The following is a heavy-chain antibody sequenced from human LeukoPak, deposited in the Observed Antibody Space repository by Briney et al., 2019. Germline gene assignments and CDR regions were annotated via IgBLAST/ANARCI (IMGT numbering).Heavy chain of an antibody. CDR2: IRYDGSNK. CDR3: AKDPSGCYRGYFDY. D-gene: IGHD1-26*01. J-gene: IGHJ4*02. Sequence: GGSLRLSCAASGFTFSSYGMHWVRQAPGKGLEWVAFIRYDGSNKYYADSVKGRFTISRDNSKNTLYLQMNSLRAEDTAVYYCAKDPSGCYRGYFDYWGQGTLVTVSS. CDR1: GFTFSSYG. V-gene: IGHV3-30*02.